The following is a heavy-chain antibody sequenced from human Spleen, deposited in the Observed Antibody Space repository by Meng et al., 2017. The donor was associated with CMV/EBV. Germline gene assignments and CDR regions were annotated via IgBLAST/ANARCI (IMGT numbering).Heavy chain of an antibody. V-gene: IGHV1-46*01. CDR3: ARGRGLSGYPDAFDI. D-gene: IGHD3-22*01. J-gene: IGHJ3*02. CDR1: GYTFTSYY. CDR2: INPSGGGT. Sequence: ASVKVSCKASGYTFTSYYMHWVRQAPGQGLEWMGIINPSGGGTSYAQKFQGRVTMTRDTSTSTVYMELSSLRSEDTAVYYCARGRGLSGYPDAFDIWGQGTMVTVSS.